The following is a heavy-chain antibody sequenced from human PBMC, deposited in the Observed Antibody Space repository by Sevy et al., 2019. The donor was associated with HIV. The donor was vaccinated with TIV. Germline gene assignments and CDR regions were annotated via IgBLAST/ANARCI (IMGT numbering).Heavy chain of an antibody. CDR3: AKRHSGTMAPDYFYYGLDV. J-gene: IGHJ6*02. V-gene: IGHV3-23*01. D-gene: IGHD5-12*01. Sequence: GGSLRLSCAASGFTFTTYAMTWVRQAPGKGLQWVSAISDGGGITYHSDSVEGLFTISSDNSKSTLYLQMKSLTPDDTAVYYSAKRHSGTMAPDYFYYGLDVWGQGTTVTVSS. CDR1: GFTFTTYA. CDR2: ISDGGGIT.